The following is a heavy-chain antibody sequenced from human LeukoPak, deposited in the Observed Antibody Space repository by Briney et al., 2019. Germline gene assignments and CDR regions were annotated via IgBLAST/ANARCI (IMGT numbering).Heavy chain of an antibody. J-gene: IGHJ4*02. CDR1: GFTFSSYW. Sequence: PGGSLRLSCAASGFTFSSYWMSWVRQAPGKGLEWVSCINSRSSYIYYADSVKGRFTISRDNARNSLYLQMNSLRAEDTAVYYCARYNSGFDYWGQGALVTVSS. CDR3: ARYNSGFDY. V-gene: IGHV3-21*01. CDR2: INSRSSYI. D-gene: IGHD3-22*01.